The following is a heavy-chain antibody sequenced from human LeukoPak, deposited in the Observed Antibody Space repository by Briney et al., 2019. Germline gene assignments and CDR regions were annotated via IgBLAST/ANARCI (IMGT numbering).Heavy chain of an antibody. CDR2: ISFSGGGT. CDR3: AKDGDSRGYFYFFDY. J-gene: IGHJ4*02. CDR1: GFTFSSYA. D-gene: IGHD3-22*01. V-gene: IGHV3-23*01. Sequence: GGSLRLSCAASGFTFSSYAMNWVRQAPGKGLEWVSGISFSGGGTYYADSVKGRFTVSRDNSKNTLYLQMNNLRAEDTAVYYCAKDGDSRGYFYFFDYWGQGTLVTVSS.